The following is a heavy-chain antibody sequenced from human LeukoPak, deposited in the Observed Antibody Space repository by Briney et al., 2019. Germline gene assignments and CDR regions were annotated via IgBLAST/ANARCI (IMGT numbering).Heavy chain of an antibody. J-gene: IGHJ4*02. V-gene: IGHV4-59*12. D-gene: IGHD6-19*01. CDR1: GGSISSYY. CDR2: IYYSGTT. CDR3: ARGNVGYSSGWYDY. Sequence: PSETLSLTCTVSGGSISSYYWSWIRQPPGKGLEWIGYIYYSGTTYYNPSLKSRVTISVDTSKNQFSLKLSSVTAADTAVYYCARGNVGYSSGWYDYWGQGTLVTVSS.